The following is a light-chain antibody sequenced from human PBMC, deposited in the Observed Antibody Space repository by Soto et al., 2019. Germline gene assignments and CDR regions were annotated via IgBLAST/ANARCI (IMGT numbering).Light chain of an antibody. CDR2: DAS. CDR3: QQYVGLPST. CDR1: QSVGNNY. V-gene: IGKV3-20*01. Sequence: EIVLTQSPGTLSLSPGERATLSCRASQSVGNNYLAWYQQKPGQGPRLLIYDASSRATGIPDRFSGSASGTDFTLTISRLEPEDFAVYYCQQYVGLPSTFGQGTKVEI. J-gene: IGKJ1*01.